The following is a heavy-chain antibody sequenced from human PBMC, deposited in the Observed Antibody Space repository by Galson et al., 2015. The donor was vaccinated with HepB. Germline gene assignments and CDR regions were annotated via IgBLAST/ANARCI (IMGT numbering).Heavy chain of an antibody. CDR1: GYTFTDYV. CDR2: MNTNPGKP. V-gene: IGHV7-4-1*02. Sequence: SVKVSCKASGYTFTDYVVNWVRQAPGQGLEWMGWMNTNPGKPTYAPAFAGRFVFSLDTSVTTAYLQISSLETDDPAVYYCARSPLRFLDLLPSYDYYYMDVWGEGTTVTVSS. CDR3: ARSPLRFLDLLPSYDYYYMDV. D-gene: IGHD3-3*01. J-gene: IGHJ6*03.